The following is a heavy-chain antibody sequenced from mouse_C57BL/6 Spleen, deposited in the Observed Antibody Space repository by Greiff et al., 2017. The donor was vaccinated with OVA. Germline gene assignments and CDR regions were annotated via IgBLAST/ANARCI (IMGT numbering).Heavy chain of an antibody. CDR3: ARDSVIDYAMDY. V-gene: IGHV3-5*01. J-gene: IGHJ4*01. CDR1: GISITTGYYR. D-gene: IGHD6-1*01. CDR2: IYYSGTI. Sequence: EVQLEESGPGLVKPSQTVFLTCTVTGISITTGYYRWRWIRPFPGNKLEGIGYIYYSGTITYNPSLTNRTIITRDTPKNQFFLEMNSLTADDTATYYCARDSVIDYAMDYWGQGTSVTVSS.